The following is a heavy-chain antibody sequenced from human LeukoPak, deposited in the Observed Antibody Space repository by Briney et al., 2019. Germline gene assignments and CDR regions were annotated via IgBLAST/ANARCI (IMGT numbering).Heavy chain of an antibody. CDR2: ISGSGGST. V-gene: IGHV3-23*01. CDR1: GFTLSSYA. J-gene: IGHJ4*02. CDR3: AKDSPPIAGNFDY. Sequence: GGSLRLSCAASGFTLSSYAMSGVRQAPGKGLEWVSAISGSGGSTYYADCVKGRFTISRDNSKNTLYLQMNSLRAEDTAVYYCAKDSPPIAGNFDYWGQGTLVTVPS. D-gene: IGHD1-26*01.